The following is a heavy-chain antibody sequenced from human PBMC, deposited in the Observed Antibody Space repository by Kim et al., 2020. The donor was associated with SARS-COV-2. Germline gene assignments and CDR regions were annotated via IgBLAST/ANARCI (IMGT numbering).Heavy chain of an antibody. J-gene: IGHJ4*02. CDR3: ARVWDYYDSSGFDY. D-gene: IGHD3-22*01. Sequence: SPKFQGGVTITRDTSASTAYMELSSLRSEDTAVYYCARVWDYYDSSGFDYWGQGTLVTVSS. V-gene: IGHV1-3*01.